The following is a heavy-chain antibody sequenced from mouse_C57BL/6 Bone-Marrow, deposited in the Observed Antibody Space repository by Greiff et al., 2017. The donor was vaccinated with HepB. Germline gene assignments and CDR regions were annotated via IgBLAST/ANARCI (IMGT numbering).Heavy chain of an antibody. V-gene: IGHV1-76*01. Sequence: VQLQQSGAELVRPGASVKLSCKASGYTFTDYYINWVKQRPGQGLEWIARIYPGSGNTYYNEKFKGKATLTAEKSSSTAYMQLSSLTSEDSAVYFCAREGITTVVATPDWGQGTTLTVSS. J-gene: IGHJ2*01. CDR3: AREGITTVVATPD. CDR1: GYTFTDYY. D-gene: IGHD1-1*01. CDR2: IYPGSGNT.